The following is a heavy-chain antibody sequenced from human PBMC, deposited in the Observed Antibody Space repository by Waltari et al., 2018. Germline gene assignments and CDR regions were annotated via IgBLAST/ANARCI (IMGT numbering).Heavy chain of an antibody. D-gene: IGHD5-18*01. CDR3: ARVEYTYGPYCFDS. J-gene: IGHJ4*02. V-gene: IGHV3-21*01. CDR1: GFSFSDYN. CDR2: ISSKSTYI. Sequence: QLVESGGGLVKHGSSLRLSCAASGFSFSDYNMHWLRRAPGKGLEWVSSISSKSTYIYYADSVRGRFSISRDNAKNTLYLQMNSLRAEDTALYYCARVEYTYGPYCFDSWGQGTPVTVSS.